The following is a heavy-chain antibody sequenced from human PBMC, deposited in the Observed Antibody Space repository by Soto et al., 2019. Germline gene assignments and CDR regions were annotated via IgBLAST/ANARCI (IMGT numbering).Heavy chain of an antibody. J-gene: IGHJ3*02. CDR3: AREDPEDCTTGTFAPFDI. V-gene: IGHV3-7*01. CDR1: GFTFSSYW. Sequence: EVQLVESGGGLVKPGGSLRLSCAASGFTFSSYWMSWVRQAPGKGLEWVANIKQDGSEKYYVDSVKGRFTISRDNAKNSLYLQMNSLRAEDTAVYYCAREDPEDCTTGTFAPFDIWGQGTMVTVSS. CDR2: IKQDGSEK. D-gene: IGHD1-1*01.